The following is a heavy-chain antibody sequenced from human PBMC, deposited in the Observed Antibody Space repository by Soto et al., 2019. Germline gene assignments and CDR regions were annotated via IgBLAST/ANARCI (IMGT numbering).Heavy chain of an antibody. J-gene: IGHJ4*02. CDR2: IWYDGSNK. CDR3: ARDIGYYDSSGYPGDY. CDR1: GFTFSSYG. D-gene: IGHD3-22*01. V-gene: IGHV3-33*01. Sequence: QVQLVESGGGVVQPGRSLRLSCAASGFTFSSYGMHWVRQAPGKGLEWVAVIWYDGSNKYYADSVKGRFTISRDNSKITLYLQMNSLRAEDTAVYYCARDIGYYDSSGYPGDYWGQGTLVTVSS.